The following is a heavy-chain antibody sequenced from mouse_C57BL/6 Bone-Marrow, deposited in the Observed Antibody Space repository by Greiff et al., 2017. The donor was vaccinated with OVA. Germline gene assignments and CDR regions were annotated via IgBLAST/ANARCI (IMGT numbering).Heavy chain of an antibody. CDR2: SRNKANDYTT. CDR1: GFTFSDFY. CDR3: ARDRGSSFAMDY. V-gene: IGHV7-1*01. J-gene: IGHJ4*01. Sequence: EVKLMESGGGLVQSGRSLRLSCATSGFTFSDFYMEWVRQAPGKGLEWIAASRNKANDYTTEYSASVKGRFIVSRDTSQSILYLQMNALRAEDTAIYDCARDRGSSFAMDYWGQGTSVTVSS. D-gene: IGHD1-1*01.